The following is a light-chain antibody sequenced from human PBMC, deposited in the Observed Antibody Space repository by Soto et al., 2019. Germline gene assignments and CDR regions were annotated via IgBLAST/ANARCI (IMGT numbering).Light chain of an antibody. CDR2: DVS. V-gene: IGLV2-14*01. CDR1: SSDVGGYNY. Sequence: QSALTQPASVSGSPGQSITISCTGTSSDVGGYNYVSWYQQYPGKAPKFMIYDVSNRPSGVSNRFSGSKSGNTASLTISGLQAEDEADYYCRSYISSSTYVFGTGTKVTVL. CDR3: RSYISSSTYV. J-gene: IGLJ1*01.